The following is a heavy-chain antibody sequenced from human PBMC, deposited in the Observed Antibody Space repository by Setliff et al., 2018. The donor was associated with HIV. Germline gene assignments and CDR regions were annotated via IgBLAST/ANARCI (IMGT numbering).Heavy chain of an antibody. D-gene: IGHD2-8*02. CDR2: VYTTGGT. CDR1: GGSISSGIYY. J-gene: IGHJ3*02. Sequence: SETLSLTCTVSGGSISSGIYYWIWIRQPAGKGLEWIGHVYTTGGTNYSPSLESRLTISVDTSRNQFSLRLSSVTAADTAVYYCARAPTGVTNAFDIWGQGTMVTVSS. CDR3: ARAPTGVTNAFDI. V-gene: IGHV4-61*09.